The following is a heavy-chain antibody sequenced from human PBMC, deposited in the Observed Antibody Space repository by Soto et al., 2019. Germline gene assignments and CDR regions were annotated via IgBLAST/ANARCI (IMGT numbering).Heavy chain of an antibody. D-gene: IGHD4-17*01. V-gene: IGHV1-46*01. CDR2: INPSGGST. CDR3: ARDRSTTVTRVGMISYYYYGMDV. CDR1: GYTFTSYY. J-gene: IGHJ6*02. Sequence: ASVKVSCKASGYTFTSYYMHWVRQAPGQGLEWMGIINPSGGSTSYAQKFQGRVTMTRDTSTSTVYMELSSLRSEDTAVYYCARDRSTTVTRVGMISYYYYGMDVWGQGTTVTVSS.